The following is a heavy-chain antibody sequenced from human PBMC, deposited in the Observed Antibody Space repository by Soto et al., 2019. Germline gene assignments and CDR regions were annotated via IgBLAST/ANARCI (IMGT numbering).Heavy chain of an antibody. CDR2: INSDGGTT. D-gene: IGHD2-21*01. J-gene: IGHJ2*01. CDR3: QTEDARRYSGPVSAFQLNRSSDL. Sequence: PGKGLVWVSRINSDGGTTTYADSVKGRFTISRDNAKNTLYLQMNSLRAEDTVVFFCQTEDARRYSGPVSAFQLNRSSDL. V-gene: IGHV3-74*01.